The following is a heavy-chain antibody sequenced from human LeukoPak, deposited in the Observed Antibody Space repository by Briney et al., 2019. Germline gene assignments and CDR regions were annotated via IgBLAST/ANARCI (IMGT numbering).Heavy chain of an antibody. D-gene: IGHD3-16*01. CDR3: ATLLWGPRYFDY. J-gene: IGHJ4*02. CDR2: IDPGDSDT. Sequence: GESLKISCKGSGYSFTSHWIGWVRQMPGKGLEWMGIIDPGDSDTRYSPSLQGQVTISADKSVSTAHLHWGSLKASDTAMYYCATLLWGPRYFDYWGQGTLVTVSS. V-gene: IGHV5-51*01. CDR1: GYSFTSHW.